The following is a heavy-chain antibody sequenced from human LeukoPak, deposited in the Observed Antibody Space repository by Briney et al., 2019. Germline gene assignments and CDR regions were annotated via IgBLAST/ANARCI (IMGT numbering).Heavy chain of an antibody. CDR2: ISPTGSYL. D-gene: IGHD3-22*01. J-gene: IGHJ4*02. Sequence: GGSLRLSCEASGFTFSNYTLNWVRQAPGKGLEWVSSISPTGSYLYYADSVAGRFTISRDSAKNSLYLEVNSLTVEDTAVYYCARKGSGYSSPNDYWGQGTLVTVSS. CDR1: GFTFSNYT. CDR3: ARKGSGYSSPNDY. V-gene: IGHV3-21*01.